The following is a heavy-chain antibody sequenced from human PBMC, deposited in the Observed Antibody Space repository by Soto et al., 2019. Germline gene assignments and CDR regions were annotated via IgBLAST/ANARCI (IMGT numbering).Heavy chain of an antibody. J-gene: IGHJ6*02. CDR3: VRLREKRDLPFLECIDV. V-gene: IGHV3-23*01. D-gene: IGHD3-3*01. CDR2: ISGSGGST. Sequence: QSGGSLRLSCAASGFTFSSYAMSWVRQAPGKGLEWVSAISGSGGSTYYADSVKGRFTISRDNSKNTLYLQMNSLRAEDTAVYYCVRLREKRDLPFLECIDVWSQRTTVTVSS. CDR1: GFTFSSYA.